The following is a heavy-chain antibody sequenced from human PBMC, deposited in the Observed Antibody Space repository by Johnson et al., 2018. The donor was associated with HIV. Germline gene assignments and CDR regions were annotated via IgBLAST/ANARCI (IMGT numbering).Heavy chain of an antibody. J-gene: IGHJ3*02. CDR1: GFTFSTYA. CDR2: ISGGGGST. CDR3: AKDVSVVTPSGSFDI. D-gene: IGHD4-23*01. Sequence: VQLVESGGGLVQPGGSLRLSCVASGFTFSTYAMSWVRQAPGRGLEWVSAISGGGGSTYYADSVKGRFTISRDDSKNTLYLRLNSLRPEDSAVYYCAKDVSVVTPSGSFDIWGQGTMVTVSS. V-gene: IGHV3-23*04.